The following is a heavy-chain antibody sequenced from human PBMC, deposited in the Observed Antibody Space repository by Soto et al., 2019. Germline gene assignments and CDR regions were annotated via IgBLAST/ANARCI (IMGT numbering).Heavy chain of an antibody. V-gene: IGHV1-18*01. CDR3: ARISARRNDFDV. J-gene: IGHJ3*01. Sequence: QVQLVQSGAEVKNPGASVKVSCQASNYLFGAFGISWVRQAPGQGLEWMGWITPYNDNTHYAEKFQDRVTMTADKSTTTAYMEVRRLTSDDTAVYFCARISARRNDFDVWGQGTVVTVSS. CDR1: NYLFGAFG. CDR2: ITPYNDNT.